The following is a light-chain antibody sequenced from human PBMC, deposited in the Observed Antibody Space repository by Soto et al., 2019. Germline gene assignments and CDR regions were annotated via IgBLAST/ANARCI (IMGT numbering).Light chain of an antibody. CDR3: SSYTTSNTRQIV. V-gene: IGLV2-14*03. J-gene: IGLJ1*01. Sequence: QSVLTQPASVSVSPGRSITISCTGTSSDVGGYNYVSWYQHHPGKAPKLMIYDVSNRPSGVSNRFSGSKSGNTASLTISGLQPEDEADYYCSSYTTSNTRQIVFGTGTKVTVL. CDR2: DVS. CDR1: SSDVGGYNY.